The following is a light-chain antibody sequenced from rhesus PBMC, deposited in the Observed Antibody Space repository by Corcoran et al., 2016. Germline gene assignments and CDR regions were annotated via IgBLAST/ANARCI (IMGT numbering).Light chain of an antibody. CDR3: QVWDRSSAHDV. CDR1: SIGSKY. J-gene: IGLJ6*01. Sequence: SYDVTQPRSVSVSPGQTARITCGGESIGSKYVHWYQQKPAQAPVLVIYKDSNRPSGIPARFSGSNSVNTATLTISGVEAGYEADYYCQVWDRSSAHDVFGSGTKLTVL. V-gene: IGLV3-29*01. CDR2: KDS.